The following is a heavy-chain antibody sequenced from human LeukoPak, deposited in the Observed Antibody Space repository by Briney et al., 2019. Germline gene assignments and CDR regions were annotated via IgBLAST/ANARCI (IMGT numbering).Heavy chain of an antibody. V-gene: IGHV3-9*01. Sequence: GGSLRLSCAASGFTFGDYAMHWVRQAPGMGLEWVSGISWNSGSIGYADSVKGRFTISRDNAKNSLYLQMNSLRAEDTALYYCAKDRGDYGDYHDIWGQGTMVTVSS. CDR1: GFTFGDYA. D-gene: IGHD4-17*01. J-gene: IGHJ3*02. CDR2: ISWNSGSI. CDR3: AKDRGDYGDYHDI.